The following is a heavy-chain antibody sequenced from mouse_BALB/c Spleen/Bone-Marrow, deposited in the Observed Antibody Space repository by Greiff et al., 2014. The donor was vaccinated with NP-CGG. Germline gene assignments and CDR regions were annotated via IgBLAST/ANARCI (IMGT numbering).Heavy chain of an antibody. CDR1: GYTFADYE. J-gene: IGHJ4*01. Sequence: VQLQQSGAELVRPGASVKLPCKALGYTFADYEIHWVKQTPEHGLEWIGAIHPGSGGTAYNQKFKGKATLTVDKSSNTAHMELSSLTSEDSAVYYCTRGWDAMDYWGQGTSVTVSS. V-gene: IGHV1-15*01. CDR3: TRGWDAMDY. CDR2: IHPGSGGT. D-gene: IGHD3-3*01.